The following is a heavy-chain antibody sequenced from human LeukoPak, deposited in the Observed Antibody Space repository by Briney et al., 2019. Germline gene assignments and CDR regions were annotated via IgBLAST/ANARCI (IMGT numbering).Heavy chain of an antibody. CDR3: ARVTLTGYYAFDY. CDR1: GFIFSSYW. D-gene: IGHD3-9*01. J-gene: IGHJ4*02. CDR2: LNSDGSST. Sequence: GGSLRLSCAASGFIFSSYWMHWVRHAPGKGLVWVSRLNSDGSSTIYADSVKGRFTISRDKAKNSLYLQMNSLRAEDTAVYYCARVTLTGYYAFDYWGQGTLVTVSS. V-gene: IGHV3-74*01.